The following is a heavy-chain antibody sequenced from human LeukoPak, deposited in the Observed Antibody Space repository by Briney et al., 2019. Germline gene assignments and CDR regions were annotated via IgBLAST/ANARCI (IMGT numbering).Heavy chain of an antibody. CDR1: GGSISSYF. CDR2: MYPSGST. D-gene: IGHD3-9*01. V-gene: IGHV4-59*03. CDR3: AKNRANTGYSNPDY. J-gene: IGHJ4*02. Sequence: SETLSLTCTVSGGSISSYFWSWIRQPPGKGLEWIGYMYPSGSTNCNPSLKSRVTISVDTSKNQLFLKLSSVTAADTAVYYCAKNRANTGYSNPDYWGQGTLVTVSS.